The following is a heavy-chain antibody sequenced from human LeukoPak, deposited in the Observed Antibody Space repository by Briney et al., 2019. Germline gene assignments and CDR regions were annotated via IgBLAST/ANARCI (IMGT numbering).Heavy chain of an antibody. CDR2: IYYSGST. Sequence: TTSETLSLTCTVSGGSISSYYWSWIRQPPGKGLEWIGYIYYSGSTNYNPSLKSRVTISVDTSKNQFSLKLSSVTAADTAVYYCAREGSGWLNYFDYWGQGTLVTVSS. D-gene: IGHD6-19*01. V-gene: IGHV4-59*12. J-gene: IGHJ4*02. CDR1: GGSISSYY. CDR3: AREGSGWLNYFDY.